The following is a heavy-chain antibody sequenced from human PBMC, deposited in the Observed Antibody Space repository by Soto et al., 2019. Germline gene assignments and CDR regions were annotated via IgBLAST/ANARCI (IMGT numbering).Heavy chain of an antibody. Sequence: SVKVSCKASGGTFSSYAISWVRQAPGQGLEWMGGIIPIFGTANYAQKFQGRVTITADESTSTAYMELSSLRSEDTAVYYCARTLIAAAGTYYYYGMDGWGQGTTVTVSS. CDR2: IIPIFGTA. D-gene: IGHD6-13*01. CDR1: GGTFSSYA. V-gene: IGHV1-69*13. J-gene: IGHJ6*02. CDR3: ARTLIAAAGTYYYYGMDG.